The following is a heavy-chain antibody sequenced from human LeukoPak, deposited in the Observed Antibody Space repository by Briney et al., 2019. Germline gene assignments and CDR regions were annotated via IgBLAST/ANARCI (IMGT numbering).Heavy chain of an antibody. CDR1: GYTFTGYY. D-gene: IGHD5-18*01. Sequence: ASVKVSCKASGYTFTGYYMHWVRQAPGQGLEWMGWINPNSGGTNYAQKLQGRVTMTTDTSTSTAYMELRSLRSDDTAVYYCAREAELWFPFDYWGQGTLVTVSS. CDR2: INPNSGGT. V-gene: IGHV1-2*02. J-gene: IGHJ4*02. CDR3: AREAELWFPFDY.